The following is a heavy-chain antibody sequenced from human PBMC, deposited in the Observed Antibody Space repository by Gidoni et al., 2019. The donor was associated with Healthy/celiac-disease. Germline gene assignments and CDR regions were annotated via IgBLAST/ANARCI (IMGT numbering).Heavy chain of an antibody. Sequence: QVQLQESGPGLVKPSQTLSLTCPVSGGSISSGSYYWSWIRQPAGKGLEWIGRIYTSGSTNYNPSLKSRVTISVDTSKNQFSLKLSSVTAADTAVYYCARDRRYSSSSSGNWFDPWGQGTLVTVSS. D-gene: IGHD6-6*01. J-gene: IGHJ5*02. CDR2: IYTSGST. CDR3: ARDRRYSSSSSGNWFDP. V-gene: IGHV4-61*02. CDR1: GGSISSGSYY.